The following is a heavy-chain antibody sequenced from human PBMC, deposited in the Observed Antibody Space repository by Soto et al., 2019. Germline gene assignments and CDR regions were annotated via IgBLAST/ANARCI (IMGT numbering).Heavy chain of an antibody. Sequence: QLQLQESGPGLVKPSETLSLTCTVSGGSISSSSYYWGWIRQPPGKGLEWIGSIYYSGSTYYNPSLKSRVTISVDTSKNQFSLKLSSVTAADTAVYYCARRYYCSGGSCPIGYYYYYYMDVWGKGTTVTVSS. CDR1: GGSISSSSYY. CDR2: IYYSGST. D-gene: IGHD2-15*01. V-gene: IGHV4-39*01. CDR3: ARRYYCSGGSCPIGYYYYYYMDV. J-gene: IGHJ6*03.